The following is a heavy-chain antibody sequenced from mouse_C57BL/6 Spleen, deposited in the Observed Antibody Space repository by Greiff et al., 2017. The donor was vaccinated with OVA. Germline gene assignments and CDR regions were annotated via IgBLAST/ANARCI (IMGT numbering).Heavy chain of an antibody. V-gene: IGHV1-53*01. CDR1: GYTFTSYW. CDR3: ARVGIYDYGAWFAY. D-gene: IGHD2-4*01. J-gene: IGHJ3*01. CDR2: INPSNGGT. Sequence: QVQLQQPGTELVKPGASVKLSCKASGYTFTSYWMHWVKQRPGQGLEWIGNINPSNGGTNYNEKFKSKATLTVDKSASTAYMQLSSLTSEDSAVYYCARVGIYDYGAWFAYWGQGTLVTVSA.